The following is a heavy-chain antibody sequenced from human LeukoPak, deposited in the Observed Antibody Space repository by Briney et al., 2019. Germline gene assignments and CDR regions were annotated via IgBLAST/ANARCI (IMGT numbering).Heavy chain of an antibody. CDR1: GYTFTGYY. Sequence: ASVKVSCKASGYTFTGYYMHWVRQAPGQGLEWMGWINPNSGGTNYAQKFQGRVTMTRDTSISTAYMELSSLRSDDTAVYYCARATESGTYYGYYYYYMDVWGKGTTVTVSS. D-gene: IGHD1-26*01. V-gene: IGHV1-2*02. CDR2: INPNSGGT. J-gene: IGHJ6*03. CDR3: ARATESGTYYGYYYYYMDV.